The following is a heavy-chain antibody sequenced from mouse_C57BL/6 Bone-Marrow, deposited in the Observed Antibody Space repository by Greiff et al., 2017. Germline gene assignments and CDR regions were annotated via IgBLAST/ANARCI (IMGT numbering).Heavy chain of an antibody. D-gene: IGHD1-1*01. CDR2: IHPTSGST. J-gene: IGHJ2*01. V-gene: IGHV1-64*01. Sequence: QVQLQQPGAELVKPGASVKLSCTASGYTFTSYWMHWVKQRPGQGLEWIGMIHPTSGSTNYNEKFKSKATLTVDKSSSTAYMQLSSLTSEDSAVYYCASITTVVEVDYWGQGTTLTVSS. CDR1: GYTFTSYW. CDR3: ASITTVVEVDY.